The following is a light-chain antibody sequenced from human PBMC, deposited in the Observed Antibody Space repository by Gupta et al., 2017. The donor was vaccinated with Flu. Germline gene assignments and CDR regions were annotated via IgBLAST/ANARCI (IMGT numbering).Light chain of an antibody. J-gene: IGKJ3*01. V-gene: IGKV1-39*01. CDR1: HSIGIY. Sequence: DIQLTQSPSSLSASVGDSVTITCRTSHSIGIYLNWYQHKPGKAPKLLIYAASTLQTGVPSRFSGSGSGTDFTLLISSLQPEDFAAFYCQQSDNNPFFTFGHGTKVDVE. CDR2: AAS. CDR3: QQSDNNPFFT.